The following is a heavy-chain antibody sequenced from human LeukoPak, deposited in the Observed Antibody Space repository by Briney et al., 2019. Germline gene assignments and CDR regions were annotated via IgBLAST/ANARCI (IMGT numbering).Heavy chain of an antibody. CDR1: GGSISSSNW. Sequence: SETLSLTCAVSGGSISSSNWWSWVRQPPGKGLEWIGEIYHSGSTNYNPSLKSRVTISVDTSKNQFSLKLSSVTAADTAVYYCAREGGTAPGAFDIWGQGTMVTVSS. V-gene: IGHV4-4*02. D-gene: IGHD1/OR15-1a*01. CDR2: IYHSGST. CDR3: AREGGTAPGAFDI. J-gene: IGHJ3*02.